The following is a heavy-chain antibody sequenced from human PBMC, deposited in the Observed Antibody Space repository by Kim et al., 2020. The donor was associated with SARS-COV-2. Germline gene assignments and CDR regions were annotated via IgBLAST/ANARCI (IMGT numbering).Heavy chain of an antibody. V-gene: IGHV1-8*01. CDR2: MNPNSGNT. CDR1: GYTFTSYD. Sequence: ASVKVSCKASGYTFTSYDINWVRQATGQGLEWMGWMNPNSGNTGYAQKFQGRVTMTRNTSISTAYMELSSLRSEDTAVYYCARGGVEYSSGWDGFDPWGQGTLVTVSS. D-gene: IGHD6-19*01. J-gene: IGHJ5*02. CDR3: ARGGVEYSSGWDGFDP.